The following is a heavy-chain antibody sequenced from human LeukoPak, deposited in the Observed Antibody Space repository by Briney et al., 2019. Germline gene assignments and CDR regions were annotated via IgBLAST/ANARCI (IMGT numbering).Heavy chain of an antibody. V-gene: IGHV5-51*01. CDR2: IYPGYCDT. Sequence: GESRKISCKGSGYSFTSYWNGWVRQMPGKDLEWMGIIYPGYCDTRYSPSFQGKVTISADKSISTAYLQWSSLKASDTAMYYCARQINWNALFDYWGQGTLVTVSS. D-gene: IGHD1-20*01. CDR1: GYSFTSYW. J-gene: IGHJ4*02. CDR3: ARQINWNALFDY.